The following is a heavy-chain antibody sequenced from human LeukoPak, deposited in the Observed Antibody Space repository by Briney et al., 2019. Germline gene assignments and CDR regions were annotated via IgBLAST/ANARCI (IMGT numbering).Heavy chain of an antibody. CDR2: IYYSGST. V-gene: IGHV4-39*01. CDR1: GGSISSSSYY. J-gene: IGHJ6*03. Sequence: SSETLSLTCTVSGGSISSSSYYWGWIRQPPGKGLEWIGSIYYSGSTYYNPSLKSRVTISVDTSKNQFSLKLSSVTAADTAVYYCARGHSIEPYYYYYYMDVWGKGTTVTVSS. D-gene: IGHD4-11*01. CDR3: ARGHSIEPYYYYYYMDV.